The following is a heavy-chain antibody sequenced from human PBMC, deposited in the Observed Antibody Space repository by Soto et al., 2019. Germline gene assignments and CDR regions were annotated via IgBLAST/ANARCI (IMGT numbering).Heavy chain of an antibody. V-gene: IGHV5-51*01. CDR1: GYTFTNYW. J-gene: IGHJ6*02. CDR3: AASIFYYGMDV. Sequence: VESLKISCKVSGYTFTNYWIGWVRQMSGKGPEWMGIIYPGDSDTKYNPSFQGQVTISADKSITTIYLQWSSLKASDTAIYYCAASIFYYGMDVWGQGTTVTVSS. CDR2: IYPGDSDT.